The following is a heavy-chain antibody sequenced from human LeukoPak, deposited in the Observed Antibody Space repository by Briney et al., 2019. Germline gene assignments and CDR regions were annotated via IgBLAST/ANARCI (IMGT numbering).Heavy chain of an antibody. CDR2: ISWDGGST. J-gene: IGHJ4*02. CDR3: AKDDSYSPPATLFDY. CDR1: RFTFDDYA. D-gene: IGHD1-26*01. V-gene: IGHV3-43D*03. Sequence: GWCLRVSCAASRFTFDDYAMHWVGQAPGKGREWASLISWDGGSTYYADSVKGRFTISRDNSKDSLYLQMNSLRGEDPGLYYFAKDDSYSPPATLFDYWGQGTLVTVSS.